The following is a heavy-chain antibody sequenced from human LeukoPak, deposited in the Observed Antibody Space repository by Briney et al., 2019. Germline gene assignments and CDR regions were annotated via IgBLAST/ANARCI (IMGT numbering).Heavy chain of an antibody. J-gene: IGHJ3*02. D-gene: IGHD2-15*01. CDR2: ISGSGGST. CDR1: GFTFSSYA. V-gene: IGHV3-23*01. CDR3: AKDLVGFIVVVVAAGFDAFDI. Sequence: GGSLRLSCAASGFTFSSYAMSWVRQAPGKGLEWVSAISGSGGSTYCADSVKGRFTISRDNSKNTLYLQMNSLRAEDTAVYYCAKDLVGFIVVVVAAGFDAFDIWGQGTMVTVSS.